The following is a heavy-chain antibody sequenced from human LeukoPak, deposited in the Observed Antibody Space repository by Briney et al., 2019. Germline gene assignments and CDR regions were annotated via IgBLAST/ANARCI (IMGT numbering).Heavy chain of an antibody. Sequence: PGGSLRLSCAASGFTFSSYAMSWVRQAPGKGLEWVGFIRSKAYGGTTEYAAPVKGRFTISRDDSKNTLYLQMNSLRAVDTAVYYCASRSGDDDYWGQGTLVTVSS. J-gene: IGHJ4*02. V-gene: IGHV3-71*01. D-gene: IGHD7-27*01. CDR1: GFTFSSYA. CDR2: IRSKAYGGTT. CDR3: ASRSGDDDY.